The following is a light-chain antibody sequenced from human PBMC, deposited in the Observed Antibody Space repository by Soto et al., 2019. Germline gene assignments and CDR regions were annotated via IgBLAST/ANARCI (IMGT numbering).Light chain of an antibody. CDR2: RAS. CDR1: QGITSW. V-gene: IGKV1-12*01. J-gene: IGKJ4*01. CDR3: QQTTTFPLT. Sequence: DIQMTQSPSSVSASVGDRVTITCRASQGITSWLAWYQQKPGKAPKLLIYRASNLQSGVPSRFSGSGPGTDFTLTISGLQPADSATYYCQQTTTFPLTFGGGTKVVIK.